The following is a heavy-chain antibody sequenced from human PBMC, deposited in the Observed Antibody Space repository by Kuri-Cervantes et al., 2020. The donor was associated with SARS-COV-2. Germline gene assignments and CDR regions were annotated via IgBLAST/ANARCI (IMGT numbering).Heavy chain of an antibody. J-gene: IGHJ6*02. CDR1: GYSISSGYY. Sequence: GSLRLSCAVSGYSISSGYYWGWIRQPPGKGLEWIGSIYHSGSTYYNPSLKSRVTISVDTSKNHFSLKLSSVTAADTAVYYCARDRQRYDILTGYYNYHYGMDVWGQGTTVTVSS. D-gene: IGHD3-9*01. CDR2: IYHSGST. CDR3: ARDRQRYDILTGYYNYHYGMDV. V-gene: IGHV4-38-2*02.